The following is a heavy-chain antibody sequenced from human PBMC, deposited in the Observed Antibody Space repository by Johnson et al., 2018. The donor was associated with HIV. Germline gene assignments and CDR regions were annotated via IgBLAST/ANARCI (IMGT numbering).Heavy chain of an antibody. J-gene: IGHJ3*01. Sequence: QVQLVESGGGVVQPGGSLRLSCAASGFTFSSYGMHWVRQAPGKGLEWVAFIRYDGSNKYYADSVRGRFTISRDNSKNTLYLQMDDLRAEDMAVYYCAIPYYYDSGDYRWGQGTMVTVSS. CDR1: GFTFSSYG. CDR2: IRYDGSNK. CDR3: AIPYYYDSGDYR. D-gene: IGHD3-22*01. V-gene: IGHV3-30*02.